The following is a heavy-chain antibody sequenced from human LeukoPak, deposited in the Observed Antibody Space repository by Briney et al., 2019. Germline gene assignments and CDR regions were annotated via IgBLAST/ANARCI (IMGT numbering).Heavy chain of an antibody. CDR2: ISSSSSYI. CDR3: ARVMGWGGFGELFPSYFDY. V-gene: IGHV3-21*01. CDR1: GFTFSSYS. J-gene: IGHJ4*02. D-gene: IGHD3-10*01. Sequence: GGSLRLSCAASGFTFSSYSMNWVRQAPGKGLEWVSSISSSSSYIYYADSVKGRFTISRDNAKNSLYLQMNSLRAEDTAVYYCARVMGWGGFGELFPSYFDYWGQGTLVTVSS.